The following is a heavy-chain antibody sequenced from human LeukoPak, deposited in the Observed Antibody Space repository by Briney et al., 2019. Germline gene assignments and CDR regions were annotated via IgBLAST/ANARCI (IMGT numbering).Heavy chain of an antibody. CDR3: ARGYYGSGSYYRVGYYYGMDV. Sequence: ASVKVSCKASGYTFTSYGISWVRQAPGQGLEWMGWISAYNGNTNYAQKLQGRVTMTTDTSTSTAYMELRSLRSDDTAVYYCARGYYGSGSYYRVGYYYGMDVWGQGTTVTVSS. J-gene: IGHJ6*02. CDR1: GYTFTSYG. V-gene: IGHV1-18*01. D-gene: IGHD3-10*01. CDR2: ISAYNGNT.